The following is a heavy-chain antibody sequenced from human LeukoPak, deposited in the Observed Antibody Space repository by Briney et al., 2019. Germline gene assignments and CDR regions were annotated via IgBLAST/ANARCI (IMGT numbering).Heavy chain of an antibody. CDR2: INPSGGTT. CDR1: GYTLTNYY. CDR3: ARGLDSNGYYAP. D-gene: IGHD3-22*01. Sequence: ASVKVSCKASGYTLTNYYVHWVRQAPGQGLEWMGIINPSGGTTTYAQKFQGRVALNRDTSTNTVYMELTSLRSEDTAVYYCARGLDSNGYYAPWGQGTLVTVSS. V-gene: IGHV1-46*01. J-gene: IGHJ5*02.